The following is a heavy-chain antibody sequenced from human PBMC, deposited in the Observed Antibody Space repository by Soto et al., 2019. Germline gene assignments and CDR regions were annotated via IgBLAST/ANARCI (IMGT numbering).Heavy chain of an antibody. CDR1: GYTFTSYY. V-gene: IGHV1-46*01. CDR3: ARDSLKVYDY. J-gene: IGHJ4*02. CDR2: INPSGGST. Sequence: QVQLVQSGAEVKKPGASVKVSCKASGYTFTSYYMHWVRRAPGQGLEWMGIINPSGGSTSYAQKFHGRVTMTRDTSTSTVYMELSSLRSEDTAVYYCARDSLKVYDYWGQGTLVTVSS.